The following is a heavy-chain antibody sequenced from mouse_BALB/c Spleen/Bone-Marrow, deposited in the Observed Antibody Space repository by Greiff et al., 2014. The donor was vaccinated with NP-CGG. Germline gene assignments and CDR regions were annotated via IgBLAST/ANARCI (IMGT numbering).Heavy chain of an antibody. V-gene: IGHV1S56*01. J-gene: IGHJ3*01. CDR1: GYTFTSYD. CDR3: ARSGDSSGYGFAY. CDR2: IYPGDGST. Sequence: QVQLQQSGPELVRPGALVKISCKASGYTFTSYDINWVKQRHGQGLEWIGWIYPGDGSTKYNEKFKGKATLTADKSSSTAYMQLSSLTSENSAAYFCARSGDSSGYGFAYWGQGTLVTASA. D-gene: IGHD3-2*01.